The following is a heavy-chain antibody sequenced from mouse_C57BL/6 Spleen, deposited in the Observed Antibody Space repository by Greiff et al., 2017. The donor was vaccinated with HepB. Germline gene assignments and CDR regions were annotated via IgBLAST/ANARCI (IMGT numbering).Heavy chain of an antibody. CDR1: GYTFTDYN. J-gene: IGHJ3*01. V-gene: IGHV1-22*01. CDR3: AKGDYGPAWFAY. D-gene: IGHD2-4*01. CDR2: INPNNGGT. Sequence: EVQLQQSGPELVKPGASVKMSCKASGYTFTDYNMHWVKQSHGKSLEWIGYINPNNGGTSYNQKFKGKATLTVNKSSSTAYMELRSLTSEDSAVYYCAKGDYGPAWFAYWGQGTLVTVSA.